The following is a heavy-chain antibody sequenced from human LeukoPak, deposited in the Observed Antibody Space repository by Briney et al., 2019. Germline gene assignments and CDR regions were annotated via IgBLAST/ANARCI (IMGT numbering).Heavy chain of an antibody. CDR3: ARDQRCSGGSCYNWFDP. D-gene: IGHD2-15*01. CDR1: GFTFSSYS. V-gene: IGHV3-21*01. Sequence: GGSLRLSCAASGFTFSSYSMNWVRQAPGKGLEWVSSISSSSSYIYYADSVKGRFTIPRDNAKNSLYLQMNSLRAEDTAVYYCARDQRCSGGSCYNWFDPWGQGTLVTVSS. CDR2: ISSSSSYI. J-gene: IGHJ5*02.